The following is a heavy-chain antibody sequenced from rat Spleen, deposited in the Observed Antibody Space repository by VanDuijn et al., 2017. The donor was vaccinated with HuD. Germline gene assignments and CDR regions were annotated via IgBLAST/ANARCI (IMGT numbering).Heavy chain of an antibody. V-gene: IGHV5-29*01. J-gene: IGHJ1*01. Sequence: EVQLVESDGGLVQPGRSLKLSCAASGFTFSDYYMAWVRQAPTKGLEWVATISYDGSSTYYRDSVKGRFTISRDNAKSTLYLQMDSLRSEDTATYYCARQGNYGYNPYWYFDFWGPGTMVTVSS. D-gene: IGHD1-9*01. CDR2: ISYDGSST. CDR1: GFTFSDYY. CDR3: ARQGNYGYNPYWYFDF.